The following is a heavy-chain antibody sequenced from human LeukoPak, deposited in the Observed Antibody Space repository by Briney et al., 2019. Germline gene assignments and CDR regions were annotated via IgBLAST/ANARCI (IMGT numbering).Heavy chain of an antibody. D-gene: IGHD4-17*01. J-gene: IGHJ4*02. V-gene: IGHV4-38-2*02. CDR1: GYSISSGYY. CDR2: IYHSGST. Sequence: SETLSLARTVSGYSISSGYYWGWIRQPPGKGLEWIGSIYHSGSTYYNPSLKSRVTISVDTSKNQFSLKLSSVTAADTAVYYCARDPAAYGDYPIDYWGQGTLVTVSS. CDR3: ARDPAAYGDYPIDY.